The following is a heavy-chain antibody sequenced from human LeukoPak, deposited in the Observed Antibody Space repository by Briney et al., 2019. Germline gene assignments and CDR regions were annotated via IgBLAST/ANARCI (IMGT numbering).Heavy chain of an antibody. CDR1: GGSISSSNW. J-gene: IGHJ6*04. CDR2: IYHSGST. D-gene: IGHD2-21*02. CDR3: ARVVVVTAISGYYYYYYGMDV. V-gene: IGHV4-4*02. Sequence: PSETLSLTCAVSGGSISSSNWWSRVRQPPGKGLEWIGEIYHSGSTNYNPSLKSRVTISVDKSKNQFSLKLSSVTAADTAVYHCARVVVVTAISGYYYYYYGMDVWGKGTTVTVSS.